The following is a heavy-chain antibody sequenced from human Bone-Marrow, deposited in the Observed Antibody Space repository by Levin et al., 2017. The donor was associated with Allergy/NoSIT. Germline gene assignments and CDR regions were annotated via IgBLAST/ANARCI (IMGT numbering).Heavy chain of an antibody. D-gene: IGHD2-21*01. Sequence: ASVKVSCKSSGYTFTGYYLHWVRQAPGQGLEWMGWINPNSGDTNYAQKFQGRVTMTRDTSINTAYMEMSNLRSGDTAVYYCARRHRTFSDLEYWGQGTLVTVSS. CDR1: GYTFTGYY. CDR2: INPNSGDT. J-gene: IGHJ4*02. CDR3: ARRHRTFSDLEY. V-gene: IGHV1-2*02.